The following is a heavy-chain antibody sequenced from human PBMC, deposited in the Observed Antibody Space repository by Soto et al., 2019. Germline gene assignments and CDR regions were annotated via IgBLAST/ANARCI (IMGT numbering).Heavy chain of an antibody. V-gene: IGHV3-74*01. J-gene: IGHJ4*02. CDR3: ARGGLEPFDY. Sequence: LRLSCAASGFNLGSYWMHWVRQAPGKGLVWVSRINDYGTTINYAESVEGRFTISRDDAKSEVYLQMNNLRAEDTAVYYCARGGLEPFDYWGQGALGTLFS. CDR1: GFNLGSYW. D-gene: IGHD1-1*01. CDR2: INDYGTTI.